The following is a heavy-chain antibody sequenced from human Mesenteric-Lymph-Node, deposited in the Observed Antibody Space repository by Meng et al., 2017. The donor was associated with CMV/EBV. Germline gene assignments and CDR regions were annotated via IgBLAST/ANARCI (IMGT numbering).Heavy chain of an antibody. CDR3: AKDRITQYSSSSIDY. D-gene: IGHD6-6*01. CDR1: GFSFSTYG. Sequence: GESLKISCTASGFSFSTYGIHWVRRAPGKGLEWVAVIWYDGSNKYYADSVKGRFTISRDNSKNTLYLQMNSLRAEDTAVYYCAKDRITQYSSSSIDYWGQGTLVTVSS. J-gene: IGHJ4*02. CDR2: IWYDGSNK. V-gene: IGHV3-33*06.